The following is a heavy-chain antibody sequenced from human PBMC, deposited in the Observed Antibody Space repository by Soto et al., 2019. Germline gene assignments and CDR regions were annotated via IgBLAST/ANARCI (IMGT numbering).Heavy chain of an antibody. J-gene: IGHJ6*02. V-gene: IGHV5-10-1*01. CDR2: IDPSDSYT. Sequence: PGESLKISCRGSGYSFTSYWISWVRQMPGKGLEWMGRIDPSDSYTNYSPSFQGHVTISADKSISTAYLQWSSLKASDTAMYYCARHGGSSPKYYYYYYGMDVWGQGTTVTVSS. D-gene: IGHD3-10*01. CDR1: GYSFTSYW. CDR3: ARHGGSSPKYYYYYYGMDV.